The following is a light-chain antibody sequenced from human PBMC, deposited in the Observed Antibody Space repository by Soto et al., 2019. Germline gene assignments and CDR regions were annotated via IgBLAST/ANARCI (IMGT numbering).Light chain of an antibody. CDR1: QDISNH. CDR3: QQYYNLPIT. CDR2: DAS. Sequence: DIQMTQSPSSLSASVGDRVTITCQASQDISNHLNCYQQKPGKAPKLLIYDASNLETGVPSRFSGSGSGTDFTVTISSLQPEDFATYSCQQYYNLPITFGQGTRLEIK. J-gene: IGKJ5*01. V-gene: IGKV1-33*01.